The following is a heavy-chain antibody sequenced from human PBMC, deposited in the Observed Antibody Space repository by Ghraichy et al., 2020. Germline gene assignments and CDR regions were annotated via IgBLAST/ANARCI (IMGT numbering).Heavy chain of an antibody. V-gene: IGHV4-34*01. Sequence: SETLSLTCAVYGGSFSGYYWSWIRQPPGKGLEWIGEINHSGSTNYNPSLKSRVTISVDTSKNQFSLKLSSVTAADTAVYYCARGRRGYSYGALGYWGQGTLVTVSS. J-gene: IGHJ4*02. CDR1: GGSFSGYY. D-gene: IGHD5-18*01. CDR3: ARGRRGYSYGALGY. CDR2: INHSGST.